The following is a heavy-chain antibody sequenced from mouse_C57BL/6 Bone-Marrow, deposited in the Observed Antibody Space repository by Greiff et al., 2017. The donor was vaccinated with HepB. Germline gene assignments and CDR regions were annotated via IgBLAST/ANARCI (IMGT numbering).Heavy chain of an antibody. D-gene: IGHD1-1*01. CDR3: TGYYGSSPLFAY. Sequence: DVKLQESGGGLVQPGGSMKLSCVASGFTFSNYWMNWVRQSPEKGLEWVAQIRLKSDNYATHYAESVKGRFTISRDDSKSSVYLQMNNLRAEDTEIYYCTGYYGSSPLFAYWGQGTLVTVSA. J-gene: IGHJ3*01. CDR1: GFTFSNYW. CDR2: IRLKSDNYAT. V-gene: IGHV6-3*01.